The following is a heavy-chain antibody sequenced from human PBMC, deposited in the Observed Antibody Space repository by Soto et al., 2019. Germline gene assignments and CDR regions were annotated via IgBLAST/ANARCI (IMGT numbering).Heavy chain of an antibody. CDR2: INPNSGGT. CDR1: GYTFTGYY. CDR3: AFEYPAGSMARAFAF. V-gene: IGHV1-2*04. J-gene: IGHJ3*01. D-gene: IGHD6-13*01. Sequence: AAVKVSCKACGYTFTGYYMHWVRRAPGQELEWMVWINPNSGGTNYAQTFQGWVTMTRDTSISTAYMELSRLRSDDTAVYYCAFEYPAGSMARAFAFRGQGTRVPGSS.